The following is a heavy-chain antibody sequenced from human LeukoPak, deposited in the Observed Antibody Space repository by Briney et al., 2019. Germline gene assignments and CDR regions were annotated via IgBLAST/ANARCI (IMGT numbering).Heavy chain of an antibody. V-gene: IGHV3-49*04. CDR3: TGSITVFGVVPYDLDV. CDR2: IRTTDVGGTT. CDR1: GFTFRDYA. J-gene: IGHJ6*02. Sequence: GGSLRLSCSASGFTFRDYAMSWVRQAPGKGLEWVGFIRTTDVGGTTEYAASVKGRFIISRDDSTISVYLQMNSLKTEDTAIYYCTGSITVFGVVPYDLDVWGQGTTVTVSS. D-gene: IGHD3-3*01.